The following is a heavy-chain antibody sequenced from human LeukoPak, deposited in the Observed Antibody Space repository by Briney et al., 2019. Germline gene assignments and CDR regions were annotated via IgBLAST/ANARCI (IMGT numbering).Heavy chain of an antibody. J-gene: IGHJ4*02. Sequence: GSLRLSCEASGFTFSSYSMNWVRQPPGKGLEWIGEINHSGSTNYNPSLKSRVTISVDTSKNQFSLKLSSVTAADTAVYYCARGLENWNVYVFDYWGQGTLVTVSS. D-gene: IGHD1-1*01. V-gene: IGHV4-34*01. CDR1: GFTFSSYS. CDR3: ARGLENWNVYVFDY. CDR2: INHSGST.